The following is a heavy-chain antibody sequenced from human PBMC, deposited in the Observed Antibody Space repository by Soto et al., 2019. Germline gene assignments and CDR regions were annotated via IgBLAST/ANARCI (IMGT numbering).Heavy chain of an antibody. V-gene: IGHV1-69*12. Sequence: QVQLVQSGAGVKKPGSSVKVSCKASGDTFTIFAISWVGQAPGQGLEWMGGIIPTIGTTNYAQRFQGRITITGDESTGTAYMELSSLKSEDTAVYYCARDLGSGYDPGDYWGQGTLVTVSS. D-gene: IGHD5-12*01. CDR2: IIPTIGTT. J-gene: IGHJ4*02. CDR1: GDTFTIFA. CDR3: ARDLGSGYDPGDY.